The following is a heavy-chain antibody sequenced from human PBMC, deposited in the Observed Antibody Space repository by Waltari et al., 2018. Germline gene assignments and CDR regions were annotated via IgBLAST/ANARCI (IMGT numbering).Heavy chain of an antibody. CDR1: GFTFSSYA. Sequence: QVQLVESGGGVVQPGRSLRLSWAASGFTFSSYAMHWVRQAPGKGLEWVAVISYDGSNKYYADSVKGRFTISRDNSKNTLYLQMNSLRAEDTAVYYCARGQGVTLMDVWGKGTTVTVSS. CDR2: ISYDGSNK. D-gene: IGHD3-10*01. J-gene: IGHJ6*04. CDR3: ARGQGVTLMDV. V-gene: IGHV3-30-3*01.